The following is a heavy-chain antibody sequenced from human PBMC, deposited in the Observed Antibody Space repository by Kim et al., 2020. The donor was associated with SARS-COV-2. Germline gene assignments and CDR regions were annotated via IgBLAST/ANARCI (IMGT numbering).Heavy chain of an antibody. Sequence: GGSLRLSCAASGFTFSSYSMNWVRQAPGKGLEWVSSISSSSSYIYYADSVKGRFTISRDNAKNSLYLQMNSLRAEDTAVYYCARSSWSYSGRKWGLGLFDYWGQGTLVTVSS. CDR3: ARSSWSYSGRKWGLGLFDY. D-gene: IGHD1-26*01. CDR1: GFTFSSYS. CDR2: ISSSSSYI. J-gene: IGHJ4*02. V-gene: IGHV3-21*01.